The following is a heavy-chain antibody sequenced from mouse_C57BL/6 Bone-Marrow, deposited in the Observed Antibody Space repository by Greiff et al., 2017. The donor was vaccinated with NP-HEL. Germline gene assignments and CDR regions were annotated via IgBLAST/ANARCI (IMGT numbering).Heavy chain of an antibody. CDR2: IYPRSGNT. D-gene: IGHD1-1*01. V-gene: IGHV1-81*01. CDR1: GYTFTSYG. J-gene: IGHJ1*03. Sequence: VMLVESGAELARPGASVKLSCKASGYTFTSYGISWVKQRTGQGLEWIGEIYPRSGNTYYNEKFKGKATLTADKSSSTAYMELRSLTSEDSAVYFCARGYYGSSLYWYFDVWGTGTTVTVSS. CDR3: ARGYYGSSLYWYFDV.